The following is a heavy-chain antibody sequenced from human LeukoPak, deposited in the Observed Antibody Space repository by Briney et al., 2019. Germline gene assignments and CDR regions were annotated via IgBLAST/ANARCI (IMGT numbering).Heavy chain of an antibody. Sequence: GGSLRLSCAASGFTFTAYTINWVRQAPGKGLEWVSYISGSTTDIYYADSVKGRFTISRDNAKRSVYLQMNSLGVEDTAVYYCAREDASSWDYWGQGILVTVSS. D-gene: IGHD6-13*01. CDR2: ISGSTTDI. V-gene: IGHV3-21*01. CDR1: GFTFTAYT. J-gene: IGHJ4*02. CDR3: AREDASSWDY.